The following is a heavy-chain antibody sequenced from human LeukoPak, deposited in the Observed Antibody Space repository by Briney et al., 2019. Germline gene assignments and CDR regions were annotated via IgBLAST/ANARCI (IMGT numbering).Heavy chain of an antibody. CDR3: ARDASFAGTRGWFDP. Sequence: SQTLSLTCAVSGGSISSGGYSWSWIRQPPGKCLEWIGYIYHSGSTYYNPSLKSRVTISVDRSKNQFSLKLSSVTAADTAVYYCARDASFAGTRGWFDPWGQGTLVTVSS. CDR2: IYHSGST. CDR1: GGSISSGGYS. V-gene: IGHV4-30-2*01. D-gene: IGHD6-13*01. J-gene: IGHJ5*02.